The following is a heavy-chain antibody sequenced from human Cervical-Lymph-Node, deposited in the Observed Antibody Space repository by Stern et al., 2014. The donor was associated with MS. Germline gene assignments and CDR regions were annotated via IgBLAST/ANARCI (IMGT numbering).Heavy chain of an antibody. CDR1: GYDFAGYW. CDR3: AKLRTTMAVDS. CDR2: IYPRDSDT. V-gene: IGHV5-51*01. D-gene: IGHD4/OR15-4a*01. J-gene: IGHJ4*02. Sequence: EVQLVESGAEVKKPGGSLKISCTTSGYDFAGYWIGWVRQLPGKGLEWMGIIYPRDSDTRYTPSFQGHVTISADRSINTAYLQWSSLRASDTGMYYCAKLRTTMAVDSWGQGTLVIVSS.